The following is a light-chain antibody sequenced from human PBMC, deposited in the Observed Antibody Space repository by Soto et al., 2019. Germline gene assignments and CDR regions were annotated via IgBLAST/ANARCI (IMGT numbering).Light chain of an antibody. J-gene: IGKJ1*01. V-gene: IGKV1-17*01. CDR1: EGIRSH. CDR2: VAS. Sequence: DIQMTQSPSSLSASVGDRVSITCRASEGIRSHLGWYQQKPGKAPKLLISVASHLQSGVPSRFSRSGSGTEFTLSISSLQPEDFASYYCLQHNYYPRTFGQGTKVEIK. CDR3: LQHNYYPRT.